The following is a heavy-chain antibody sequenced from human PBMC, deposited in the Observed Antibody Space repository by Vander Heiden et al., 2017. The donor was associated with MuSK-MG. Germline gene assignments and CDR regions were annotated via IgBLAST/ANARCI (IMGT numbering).Heavy chain of an antibody. V-gene: IGHV4-30-4*01. CDR3: ARNGNFYDHNDSSGWFDS. Sequence: QVQLHESGPGLVKPSQTPSLTCTVSGGSISNGDYYLNWIRQPPGKGLEWIGYIFYSGSTYYNPSLKSRVTMSLDTSKNQFSLKLSSVTAADTAVYYCARNGNFYDHNDSSGWFDSWGQGTLVTVSS. CDR2: IFYSGST. D-gene: IGHD3-22*01. CDR1: GGSISNGDYY. J-gene: IGHJ5*01.